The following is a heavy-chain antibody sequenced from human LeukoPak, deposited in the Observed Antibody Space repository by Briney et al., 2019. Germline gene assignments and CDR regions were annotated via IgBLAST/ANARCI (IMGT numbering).Heavy chain of an antibody. D-gene: IGHD5-12*01. CDR1: GGTFSSYA. V-gene: IGHV1-69*04. CDR3: ARSVAGGYDFS. CDR2: IIPILGIA. Sequence: ASVKVSCKASGGTFSSYAISWVRQAPGQGLEWMGRIIPILGIANYAQKFQGRVTNTADKSTSTAYMELSSLRSEDTAVYYCARSVAGGYDFSWGQGTLVTVSS. J-gene: IGHJ5*02.